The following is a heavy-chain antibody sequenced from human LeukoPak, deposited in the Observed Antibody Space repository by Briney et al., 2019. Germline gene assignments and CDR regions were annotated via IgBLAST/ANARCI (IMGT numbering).Heavy chain of an antibody. V-gene: IGHV1-18*01. CDR1: GYTFTSYG. CDR2: ISAYNGNT. Sequence: ASVKVSCKASGYTFTSYGISWVRQAPGQGLEWMGWISAYNGNTNYAQKLQGRVTMTTDTSTSTAYMELRSLRSDDTAVYYCARVGVVVPAAADAFDIWGQGTMVTVSS. CDR3: ARVGVVVPAAADAFDI. D-gene: IGHD2-2*01. J-gene: IGHJ3*02.